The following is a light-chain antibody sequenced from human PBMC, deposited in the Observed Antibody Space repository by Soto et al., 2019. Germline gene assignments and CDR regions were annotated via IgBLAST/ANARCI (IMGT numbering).Light chain of an antibody. CDR2: GGS. CDR3: HQYCRSPPLT. Sequence: EIVLTQSPGTLSLSPGERATLSCRASQSVWNNYLAWYQQKPGQAPRLVIYGGSWRATGIPDRFSGSGSGTDFTLAISRLEPEDFAVYICHQYCRSPPLTFGGGTKVEIK. J-gene: IGKJ4*01. V-gene: IGKV3-20*01. CDR1: QSVWNNY.